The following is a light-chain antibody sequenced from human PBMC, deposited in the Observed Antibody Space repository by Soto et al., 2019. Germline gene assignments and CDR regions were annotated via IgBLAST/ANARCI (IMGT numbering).Light chain of an antibody. CDR3: QQYDIWPPYT. J-gene: IGKJ2*01. V-gene: IGKV3-15*01. CDR2: DAS. CDR1: QNIRSS. Sequence: MTQSPSSLSASVGDTVTIDCRASQNIRSSLAWYQQRPGQAPRLLIYDASTRATGIPPRFSGGGSGTEFTVTISSLQSEDFAIYYCQQYDIWPPYTFGQGTKVDIK.